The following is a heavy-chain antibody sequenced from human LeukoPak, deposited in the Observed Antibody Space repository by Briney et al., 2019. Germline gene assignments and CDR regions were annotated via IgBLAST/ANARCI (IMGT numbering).Heavy chain of an antibody. Sequence: GGSLRLSCAASGFTFRSYWMHWVRQAPRKGLVWVSRINSDGSSTSYADSVKGRFTISRDNAKNTLYLQMNSLRAEDTAVYYCARQFCSGGSCHSSDYWGQGTLVSVSS. CDR1: GFTFRSYW. J-gene: IGHJ4*02. V-gene: IGHV3-74*01. CDR3: ARQFCSGGSCHSSDY. CDR2: INSDGSST. D-gene: IGHD2-15*01.